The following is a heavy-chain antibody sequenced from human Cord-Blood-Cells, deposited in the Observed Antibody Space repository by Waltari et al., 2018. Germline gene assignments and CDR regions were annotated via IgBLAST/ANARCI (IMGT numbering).Heavy chain of an antibody. CDR1: GGSFSGSY. CDR3: ARGYSNLYYYYYMDV. CDR2: INHSGST. D-gene: IGHD4-4*01. V-gene: IGHV4-34*01. J-gene: IGHJ6*03. Sequence: QVQLQQWGAGLLKPSEPLSPTCAVHGGSFSGSYCTWIRQPPGKGLEWFGEINHSGSTNYNPSLKSRVTISVDTSKNQFSLKLSSVTAADTAVYYCARGYSNLYYYYYMDVWGKGTTVTVSS.